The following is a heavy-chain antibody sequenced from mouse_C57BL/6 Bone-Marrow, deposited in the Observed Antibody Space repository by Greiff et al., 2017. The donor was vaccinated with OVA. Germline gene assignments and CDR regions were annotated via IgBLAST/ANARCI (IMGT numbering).Heavy chain of an antibody. Sequence: VQLQQSGAELVRPGASVTLSCKASGYTFTDYEMHWVKQTPVHGLEWIGAIDPETGGTAYNQKFKGKAILTADKSSSTAYMELRSLTSEDSAVYYCTRSSSYDFAYWGQGTLVTVSA. J-gene: IGHJ3*01. D-gene: IGHD1-1*01. V-gene: IGHV1-15*01. CDR1: GYTFTDYE. CDR2: IDPETGGT. CDR3: TRSSSYDFAY.